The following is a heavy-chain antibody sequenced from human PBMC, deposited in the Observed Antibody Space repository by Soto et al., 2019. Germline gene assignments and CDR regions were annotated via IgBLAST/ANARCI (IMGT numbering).Heavy chain of an antibody. Sequence: QVQLQESGPGLVKPSETLSLTCTVSGGSISHFFWHWIRQPPGKGLEWIGSFYYSGSTNYNPSLKSRVTISTDTSNNQFSLKMTSVTAADTAVYYCVRIAAAGTTWGQGTLVTVSS. J-gene: IGHJ4*02. D-gene: IGHD6-25*01. CDR2: FYYSGST. CDR3: VRIAAAGTT. V-gene: IGHV4-59*01. CDR1: GGSISHFF.